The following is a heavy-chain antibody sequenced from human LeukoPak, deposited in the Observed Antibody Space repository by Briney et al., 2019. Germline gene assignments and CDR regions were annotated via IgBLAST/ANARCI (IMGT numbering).Heavy chain of an antibody. CDR3: ARDQVTVAGTGGDC. Sequence: GASVKVSCKASGYTFTSYAMNWVRQAPGQGLERMGWINTNTGNPTYAQGFTGRFVFSLDTSVSTAYLQISSLKAEDTAVYYCARDQVTVAGTGGDCWGQGTLVTVSS. CDR2: INTNTGNP. V-gene: IGHV7-4-1*02. CDR1: GYTFTSYA. J-gene: IGHJ4*02. D-gene: IGHD6-19*01.